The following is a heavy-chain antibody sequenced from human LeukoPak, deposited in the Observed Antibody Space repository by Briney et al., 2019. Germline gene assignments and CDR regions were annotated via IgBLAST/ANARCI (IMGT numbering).Heavy chain of an antibody. Sequence: SETLSLTCTVSGGSISSSHWSWVRQPPGRGLEWIGYIWRSDHTNYNPSLKSRVTMSLDKSKNQFSLKLSSVTAADTAVYYCARDPHCSSTTCPFDLWGQGTLVIVSS. CDR2: IWRSDHT. V-gene: IGHV4-59*12. CDR1: GGSISSSH. D-gene: IGHD2-2*01. J-gene: IGHJ4*02. CDR3: ARDPHCSSTTCPFDL.